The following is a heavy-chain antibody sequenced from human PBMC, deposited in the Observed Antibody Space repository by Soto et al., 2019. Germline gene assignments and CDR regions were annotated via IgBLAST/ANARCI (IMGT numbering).Heavy chain of an antibody. Sequence: SETLSLTCTVSGGSISSYYWSWIRQPPGKGLEWIGYIFYSGSTNYNPALKSRVTISIDTSKDQFSLKLSSVTAADTAVYFCARDRYYYDGSSYSTDAFDIWGQGTMVTVSS. CDR2: IFYSGST. CDR1: GGSISSYY. D-gene: IGHD3-22*01. CDR3: ARDRYYYDGSSYSTDAFDI. V-gene: IGHV4-59*01. J-gene: IGHJ3*02.